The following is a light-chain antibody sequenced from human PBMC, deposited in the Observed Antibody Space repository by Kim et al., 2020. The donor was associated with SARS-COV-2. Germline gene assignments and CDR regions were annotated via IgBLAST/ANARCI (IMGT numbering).Light chain of an antibody. J-gene: IGLJ3*02. CDR1: TGPVTSDHY. Sequence: GGTVTLTCGSSTGPVTSDHYPYWFQQKPGQAPRTLTFDTSNVHSWTPVRFSGSLVGGKAALTLSGAQPEDEADYYCLLTYRNVRGVFGGGTQLTVL. V-gene: IGLV7-46*01. CDR2: DTS. CDR3: LLTYRNVRGV.